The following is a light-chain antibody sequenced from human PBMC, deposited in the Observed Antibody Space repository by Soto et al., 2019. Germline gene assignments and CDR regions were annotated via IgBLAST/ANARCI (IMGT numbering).Light chain of an antibody. V-gene: IGLV2-23*03. CDR1: SSDVGSYNL. Sequence: QSVLTQPASVSGSPGQSITISCTGTSSDVGSYNLVSLYQQHTGKAPKLMIYEGSKRASGVSNRFSGSKSGNTASLTISGLQDEDEADYYCCSYARSSTFEAVFGGGTQLTVL. CDR3: CSYARSSTFEAV. J-gene: IGLJ7*01. CDR2: EGS.